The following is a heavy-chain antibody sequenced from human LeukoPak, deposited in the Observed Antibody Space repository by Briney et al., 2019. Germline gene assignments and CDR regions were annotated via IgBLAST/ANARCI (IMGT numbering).Heavy chain of an antibody. CDR2: IFGSGGSP. D-gene: IGHD2-15*01. CDR3: GKTTVGYSSGRYPGWPVDY. Sequence: PGGSLRLSCAASGFTFSSHWMYWVRQAPGKGLEWISGIFGSGGSPHYADSVKGWFTISRDNFQNTVYLQLGSLRVEDTAVYYCGKTTVGYSSGRYPGWPVDYWGQGALVTVSS. CDR1: GFTFSSHW. V-gene: IGHV3-23*01. J-gene: IGHJ4*02.